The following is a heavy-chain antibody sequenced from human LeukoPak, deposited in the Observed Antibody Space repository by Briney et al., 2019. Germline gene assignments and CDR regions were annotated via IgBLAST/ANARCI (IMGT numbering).Heavy chain of an antibody. D-gene: IGHD2-21*01. Sequence: PGGSLRLSCAASGFTFTRYTMHWVRQAPGKGLEWVAVVLYDGSNKYYADSVKGRFTLSRDNSKNTLFLQMNTLRADDTAVYYCVRDNYGGILDFWGQGTLVTVSS. CDR1: GFTFTRYT. CDR2: VLYDGSNK. J-gene: IGHJ4*02. V-gene: IGHV3-30*04. CDR3: VRDNYGGILDF.